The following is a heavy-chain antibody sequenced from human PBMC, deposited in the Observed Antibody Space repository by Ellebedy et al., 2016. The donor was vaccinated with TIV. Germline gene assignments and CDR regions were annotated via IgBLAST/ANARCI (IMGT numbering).Heavy chain of an antibody. CDR2: IKKDGSEK. J-gene: IGHJ3*02. CDR1: GFIFSSYW. V-gene: IGHV3-7*01. Sequence: GESLKISXAASGFIFSSYWMSWVRQAPGKGLEWVANIKKDGSEKYYVDSVKGRFTISRDNAKNSLYLQMNSLSAEDTAVYYCARVLGGVIADAFDIWGQGTMVTVSS. CDR3: ARVLGGVIADAFDI. D-gene: IGHD3-16*02.